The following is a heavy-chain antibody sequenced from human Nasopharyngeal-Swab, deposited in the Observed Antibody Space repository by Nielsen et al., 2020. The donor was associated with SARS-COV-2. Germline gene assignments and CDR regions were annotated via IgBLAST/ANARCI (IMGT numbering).Heavy chain of an antibody. J-gene: IGHJ3*02. CDR3: ARRPVAARGAFDI. CDR2: IYYSGST. Sequence: SETLSLTCTVSGGSISSSSYYWGWIRQPPGKGLEWIGSIYYSGSTYYNPSLKSRVTISVDTSKNQFSLKLSSVTAADTAVYYCARRPVAARGAFDIWGQGTMVTVSS. CDR1: GGSISSSSYY. V-gene: IGHV4-39*01. D-gene: IGHD6-6*01.